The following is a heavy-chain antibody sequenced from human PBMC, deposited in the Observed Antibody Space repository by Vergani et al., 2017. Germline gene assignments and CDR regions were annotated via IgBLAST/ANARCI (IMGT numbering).Heavy chain of an antibody. D-gene: IGHD3-10*01. CDR3: ARPVYDYGSGSRAYYMDV. J-gene: IGHJ6*03. Sequence: QVQLVQSGAEVKKPGSSVKVSCKASGGTFSSYGISWVRQAPGQGLEWMGWISAYNGNTNYAQKLQGRVTMTTDTSTSTAYMELRSLRSDDTAVYYCARPVYDYGSGSRAYYMDVWGKGTTVTVSS. CDR1: GGTFSSYG. CDR2: ISAYNGNT. V-gene: IGHV1-18*01.